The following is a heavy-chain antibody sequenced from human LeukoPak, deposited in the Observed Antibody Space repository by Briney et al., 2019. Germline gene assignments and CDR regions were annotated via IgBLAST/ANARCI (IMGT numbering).Heavy chain of an antibody. CDR3: ARGTGHYYDSSGHFDY. D-gene: IGHD3-22*01. Sequence: PGGSLRLSCAASGFTVSSNYMSWVRQAPGKGLEWVSVIYSGGSTYYADSVKGRFTISRDNSKNTLYLQMNSLRAEDTAVYYCARGTGHYYDSSGHFDYWGQGTLVTVSS. V-gene: IGHV3-66*01. J-gene: IGHJ4*02. CDR1: GFTVSSNY. CDR2: IYSGGST.